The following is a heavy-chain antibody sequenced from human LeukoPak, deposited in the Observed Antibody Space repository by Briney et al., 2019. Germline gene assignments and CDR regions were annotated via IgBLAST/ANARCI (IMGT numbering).Heavy chain of an antibody. Sequence: SETLSLTCTVSGGSISSGGYYWSWIRQPPGKGLEWIGYIYYSGSTNYNPSLKSRVTILVDTSKNQFSLKLSSVTAADTAVYCATYNFGSGSLDSWGQGTLVTVSS. D-gene: IGHD3-10*01. J-gene: IGHJ4*02. CDR3: ATYNFGSGSLDS. V-gene: IGHV4-61*08. CDR1: GGSISSGGYY. CDR2: IYYSGST.